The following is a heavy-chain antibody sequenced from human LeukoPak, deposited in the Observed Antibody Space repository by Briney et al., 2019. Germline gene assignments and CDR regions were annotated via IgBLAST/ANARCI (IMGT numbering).Heavy chain of an antibody. CDR3: ARRPYYDFWSGYSFPMNAFDI. D-gene: IGHD3-3*01. Sequence: SETLSLTCTVSGGSISSSSYYWGWIRQPPGKGLEWIGSIYYSGSTYYNPSLKSRVTISVDTSKNQFSLKLSSVTAADTAVYYCARRPYYDFWSGYSFPMNAFDIWGQGTMVTVSS. J-gene: IGHJ3*02. CDR2: IYYSGST. CDR1: GGSISSSSYY. V-gene: IGHV4-39*01.